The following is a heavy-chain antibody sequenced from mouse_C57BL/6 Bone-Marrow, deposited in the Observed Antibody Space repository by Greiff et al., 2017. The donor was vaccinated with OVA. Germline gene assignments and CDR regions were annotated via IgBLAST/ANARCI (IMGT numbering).Heavy chain of an antibody. V-gene: IGHV5-4*03. J-gene: IGHJ3*01. CDR1: GFTFSSYA. CDR2: ISDGGSYT. CDR3: ARSPYGLFAY. D-gene: IGHD1-1*02. Sequence: EVNVVESGGGLVKPGGSLKLSCAASGFTFSSYAMSWVRQTPEQRLEWVATISDGGSYTYYPDNVKGRFTISRDNAKNNLYLQMSHLKSEDTAMDYCARSPYGLFAYWGQGTLVTVSA.